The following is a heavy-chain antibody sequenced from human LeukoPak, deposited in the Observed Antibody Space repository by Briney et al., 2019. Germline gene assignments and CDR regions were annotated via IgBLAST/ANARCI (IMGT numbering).Heavy chain of an antibody. CDR3: AKDLAPITMIVVSKGYFDY. CDR1: GFTFSSYA. Sequence: PGGSLRLSCAASGFTFSSYAMSWVRQAPGKGLEWVSAISGSGGSTYYADSVKGRFTISRDNSKNTLYLQMNSLRAEDTAVYYCAKDLAPITMIVVSKGYFDYWGQGTLVTVSS. D-gene: IGHD3-22*01. CDR2: ISGSGGST. J-gene: IGHJ4*02. V-gene: IGHV3-23*01.